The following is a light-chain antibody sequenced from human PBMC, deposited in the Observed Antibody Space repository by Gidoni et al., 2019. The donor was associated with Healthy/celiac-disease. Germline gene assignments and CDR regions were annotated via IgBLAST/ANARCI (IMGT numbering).Light chain of an antibody. J-gene: IGKJ3*01. CDR1: QSISSY. CDR2: AAS. Sequence: DIQMIQSPSSLSASVGDRVTITCRASQSISSYLNWYQQKPGKAPKLLIYAASSLQSGVPSRFSGSGSGTDFTLTISSLQPEDFATYYCQQSYSTPLITFGPGTKVEIK. V-gene: IGKV1-39*01. CDR3: QQSYSTPLIT.